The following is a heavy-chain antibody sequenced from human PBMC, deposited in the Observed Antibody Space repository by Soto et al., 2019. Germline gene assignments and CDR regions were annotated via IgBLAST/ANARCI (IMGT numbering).Heavy chain of an antibody. D-gene: IGHD1-26*01. CDR1: GYGFTTYY. CDR3: ARGISGTYTALDF. J-gene: IGHJ4*02. V-gene: IGHV1-46*01. Sequence: GASVKVSCKASGYGFTTYYLHWVRQAPGQGLEWLGMINPNGGATAYAQNFQGRVSMTTDMSTSTVFMDLSSLRFDDTAVYYCARGISGTYTALDFWGQGALVTAPQ. CDR2: INPNGGAT.